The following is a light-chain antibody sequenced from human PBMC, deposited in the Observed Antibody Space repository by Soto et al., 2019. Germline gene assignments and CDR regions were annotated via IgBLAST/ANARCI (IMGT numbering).Light chain of an antibody. CDR2: DVS. CDR1: SSDVGAYNS. CDR3: TSYTSSSTHDYV. V-gene: IGLV2-14*01. J-gene: IGLJ1*01. Sequence: QSVLTQPASVSGSPGQSITISCTGTSSDVGAYNSVSWYQQHPGKAPKLMIYDVSNRPSGVSNRFSGSKSGNTASLTISGPQAEDEADYYCTSYTSSSTHDYVFGTGTKVTVL.